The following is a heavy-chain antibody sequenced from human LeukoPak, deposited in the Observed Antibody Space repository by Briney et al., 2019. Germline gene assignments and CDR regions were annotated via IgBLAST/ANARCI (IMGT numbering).Heavy chain of an antibody. CDR1: GYAFTSYD. V-gene: IGHV1-18*01. Sequence: ASVKVSCKASGYAFTSYDISWVRQAPGQGLEWMGWISAYNGNTNYAQKLQGRVTMTTDTSTSTAYMELRSLRSDDTAVYYCARDSESGSYYGAWFDPWGQGALVTVSS. D-gene: IGHD1-26*01. CDR3: ARDSESGSYYGAWFDP. J-gene: IGHJ5*02. CDR2: ISAYNGNT.